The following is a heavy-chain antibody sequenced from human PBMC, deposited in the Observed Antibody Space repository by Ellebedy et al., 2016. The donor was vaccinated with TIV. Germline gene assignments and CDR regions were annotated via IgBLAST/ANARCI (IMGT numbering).Heavy chain of an antibody. CDR3: ARAPHHGTPGWELQYSFDY. J-gene: IGHJ4*02. CDR1: GYSFTSYW. V-gene: IGHV5-51*01. D-gene: IGHD1-26*01. Sequence: GESLKISXKGSGYSFTSYWIGWVRQMPGKGLEWMGIIYPGDSDTRYSPSFQGQVTISADKSISTAYLQWSSLKASDTAMYYCARAPHHGTPGWELQYSFDYWGQGTLVTVSS. CDR2: IYPGDSDT.